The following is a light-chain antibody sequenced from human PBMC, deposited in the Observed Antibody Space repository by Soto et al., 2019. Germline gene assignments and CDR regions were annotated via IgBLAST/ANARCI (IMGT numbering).Light chain of an antibody. CDR3: QQYASSPRP. CDR2: GAS. V-gene: IGKV3-20*01. Sequence: ENVLTLSPGTLSLSPGDRATLFCRASQSVSSSSLAWYQQRPGQAPRVLIFGASRGATGIPDRFSGSGSGTDFTLTISRLEPEDSAVDYCQQYASSPRPFGQGTKVEI. J-gene: IGKJ1*01. CDR1: QSVSSSS.